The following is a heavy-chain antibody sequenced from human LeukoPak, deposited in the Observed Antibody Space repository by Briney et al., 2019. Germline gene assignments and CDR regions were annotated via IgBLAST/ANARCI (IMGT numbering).Heavy chain of an antibody. J-gene: IGHJ4*02. D-gene: IGHD3-10*01. CDR3: ANDGTSGNYYGSDY. Sequence: GGSLRLSCAASGFTFSIYGMTWVRQAPGKGLEWVSAISGGGGTIYYADSVKGRFTISRDNSKNTLYLQMTSLRAEDTAVYYCANDGTSGNYYGSDYWGQGTLVTVSS. CDR1: GFTFSIYG. V-gene: IGHV3-23*01. CDR2: ISGGGGTI.